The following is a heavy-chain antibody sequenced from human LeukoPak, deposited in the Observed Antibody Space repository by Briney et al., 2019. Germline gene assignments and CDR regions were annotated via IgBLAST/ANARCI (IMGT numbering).Heavy chain of an antibody. D-gene: IGHD3-22*01. Sequence: SETLSLTCTVSGGSISSYYWSWIRQPPGKGLEWIGYIYYSGSTNYNPSLKSRVTISVDTSKNQFSLKLSSVTAADTAVYYCARGEYYYDSGGYFDYWGQGTLVTVSS. CDR3: ARGEYYYDSGGYFDY. CDR1: GGSISSYY. CDR2: IYYSGST. J-gene: IGHJ4*02. V-gene: IGHV4-59*01.